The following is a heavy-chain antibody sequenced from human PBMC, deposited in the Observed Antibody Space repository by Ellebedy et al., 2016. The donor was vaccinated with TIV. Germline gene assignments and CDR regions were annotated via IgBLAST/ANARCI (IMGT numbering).Heavy chain of an antibody. Sequence: PGGSLRLSCAASGFTFSNYWMSWVRQAPGKGLEWVANIKQDGSEKYYVDSVKGRFTISRDNAKNSLYLQMNSLRAEDTAVYDCVRGQSSGVGAPYWGQGTRVTVSS. CDR3: VRGQSSGVGAPY. J-gene: IGHJ4*02. V-gene: IGHV3-7*01. CDR2: IKQDGSEK. CDR1: GFTFSNYW. D-gene: IGHD1-26*01.